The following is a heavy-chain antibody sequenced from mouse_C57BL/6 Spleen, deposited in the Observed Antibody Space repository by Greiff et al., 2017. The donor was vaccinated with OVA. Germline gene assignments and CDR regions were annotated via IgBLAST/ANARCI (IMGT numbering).Heavy chain of an antibody. Sequence: QVQLQQPGAELVKPGASVKLSCKASGYTFTSYWMHWVKQRPGQGLEWIGMIHPNSGSTNYNEKFKSKATLTVDKSSSTAYIQLSSLTSEDSAVYYCAPKAGTGFAYWGQGTLVTVSA. CDR1: GYTFTSYW. V-gene: IGHV1-64*01. CDR2: IHPNSGST. J-gene: IGHJ3*01. CDR3: APKAGTGFAY. D-gene: IGHD4-1*01.